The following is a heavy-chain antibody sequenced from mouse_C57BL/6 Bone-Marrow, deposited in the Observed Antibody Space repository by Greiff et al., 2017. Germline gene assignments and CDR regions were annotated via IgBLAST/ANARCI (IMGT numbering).Heavy chain of an antibody. CDR1: GFNIKDDY. J-gene: IGHJ1*03. D-gene: IGHD2-3*01. Sequence: EVQLQQSGAELVRPGASVKLSCTASGFNIKDDYMHWVKQRPEQGLEWIGWIDPENGDTEYASKFQGKATITADTSSNTAYLQLSSLTSEDTAVYYCTTGWVLPLDFDVWGTGTTVTVSS. V-gene: IGHV14-4*01. CDR2: IDPENGDT. CDR3: TTGWVLPLDFDV.